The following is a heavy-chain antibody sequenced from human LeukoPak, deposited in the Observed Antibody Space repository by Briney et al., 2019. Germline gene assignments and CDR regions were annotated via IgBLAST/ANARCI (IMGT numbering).Heavy chain of an antibody. J-gene: IGHJ4*02. V-gene: IGHV3-23*01. Sequence: GGSLRLSCAASGFTFDNYAMNWVRQAPGKGLEWVLGISGSGVNTYYADSVKGRFTISRDNSKNMLYLQMNSLRAEDTAVYYCVKGRISEDGLDFWGQGTLVTVSS. CDR3: VKGRISEDGLDF. D-gene: IGHD6-13*01. CDR1: GFTFDNYA. CDR2: ISGSGVNT.